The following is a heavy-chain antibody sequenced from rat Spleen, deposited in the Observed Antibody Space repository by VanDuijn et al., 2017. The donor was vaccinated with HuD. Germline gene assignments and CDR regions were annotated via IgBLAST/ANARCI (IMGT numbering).Heavy chain of an antibody. CDR1: GFTFSDYN. Sequence: EVQLMESGGGLVRPGRSLKLSCAASGFTFSDYNMAWVRQAPKKGLEWVATITYDGGGTYYRAAVKGRFTISRDTTKSTLYLQMDSLRSEDTATYYCARPNYGYPFAYWGQGTLVTVSS. J-gene: IGHJ3*01. D-gene: IGHD1-11*01. CDR2: ITYDGGGT. V-gene: IGHV5-7*01. CDR3: ARPNYGYPFAY.